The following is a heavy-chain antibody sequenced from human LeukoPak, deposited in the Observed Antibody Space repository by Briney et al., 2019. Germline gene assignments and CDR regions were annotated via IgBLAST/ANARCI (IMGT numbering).Heavy chain of an antibody. J-gene: IGHJ4*02. V-gene: IGHV3-74*03. Sequence: GGTLRLSCAASGYTSTNSSMHSVRQAPGKGPLWVSHINSDGSSKTYADSVRGRFTISRDNGQNTLYLQMNSLRAEDTAVYYCAREGRGYSYAFEYWGQGTLVTVSS. CDR1: GYTSTNSS. CDR3: AREGRGYSYAFEY. CDR2: INSDGSSK. D-gene: IGHD5-18*01.